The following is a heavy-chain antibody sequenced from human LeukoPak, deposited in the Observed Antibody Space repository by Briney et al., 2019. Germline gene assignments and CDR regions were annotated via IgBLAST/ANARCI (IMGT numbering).Heavy chain of an antibody. CDR2: IHGDGRT. V-gene: IGHV3-53*01. CDR1: GFTVTTNY. Sequence: GGSLRLSCAASGFTVTTNYMTWLRQAPGKGLEWVSGIHGDGRTYYADSMKGRFTISRDSSKNTLYLQMNSLRAEDTAVYYCATTGGYWTGIFDPWGQGTPGTVSS. J-gene: IGHJ5*02. D-gene: IGHD3-3*02. CDR3: ATTGGYWTGIFDP.